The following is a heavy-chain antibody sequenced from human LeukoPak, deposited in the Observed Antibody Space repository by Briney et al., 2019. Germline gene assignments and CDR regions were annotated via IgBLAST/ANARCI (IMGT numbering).Heavy chain of an antibody. J-gene: IGHJ4*02. Sequence: PSETLSLTCTVSGGSISSSGYYWGWIRQPPGKGLDWIGIIHYSGGTYYNPSLKSRVTMSVEASKNQFSLKLSSVTAADTAVYYCARSKSEFYHFDYWGQGTLVIVSS. CDR3: ARSKSEFYHFDY. CDR2: IHYSGGT. CDR1: GGSISSSGYY. D-gene: IGHD3-10*01. V-gene: IGHV4-39*01.